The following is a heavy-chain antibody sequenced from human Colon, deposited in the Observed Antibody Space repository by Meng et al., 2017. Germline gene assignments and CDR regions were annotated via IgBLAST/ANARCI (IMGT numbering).Heavy chain of an antibody. V-gene: IGHV4-34*01. D-gene: IGHD2-21*01. J-gene: IGHJ4*02. CDR2: INQRRTI. CDR1: GGSLTDYY. Sequence: QVQLQQWGAGQLQPSETLSLTCAVYGGSLTDYYWSWIRQTPGKELEWIGVINQRRTINYNPSLKSRVTISVDTSKNQILLKLTSVTAADTAKYYCARGGNIVMALAKPFDAWGQGTLVTVSS. CDR3: ARGGNIVMALAKPFDA.